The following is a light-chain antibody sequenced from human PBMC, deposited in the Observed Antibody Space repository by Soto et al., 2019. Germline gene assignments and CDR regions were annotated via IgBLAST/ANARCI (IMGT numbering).Light chain of an antibody. CDR1: QDISNN. V-gene: IGKV1-6*01. CDR2: AGF. J-gene: IGKJ1*01. CDR3: LQDYVSPWT. Sequence: AIKMTQAPPSLAASVGDRVTITCRASQDISNNLAWYQHKPGKAPNLLIYAGFSLRSGVPSRFGGSKSGRDFTLTISGLQPEDVRTYYCLQDYVSPWTFGRGTKVEIK.